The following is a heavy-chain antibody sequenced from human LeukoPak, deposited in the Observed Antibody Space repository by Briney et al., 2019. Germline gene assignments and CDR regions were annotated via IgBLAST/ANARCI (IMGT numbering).Heavy chain of an antibody. V-gene: IGHV3-74*01. CDR3: VSFYETY. Sequence: GGSLRLSCAASGFTFSSYWMNWVRQAPGKGLVWVSRIASDGSSTTYADSVKGRFSISRDNAKNTLYLQMNSLRAEDTAVYYCVSFYETYRGRGTLVTVSS. D-gene: IGHD2/OR15-2a*01. J-gene: IGHJ4*02. CDR2: IASDGSST. CDR1: GFTFSSYW.